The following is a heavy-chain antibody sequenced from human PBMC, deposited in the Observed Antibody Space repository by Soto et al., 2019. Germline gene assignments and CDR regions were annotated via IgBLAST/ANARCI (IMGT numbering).Heavy chain of an antibody. CDR2: LNPNSGGT. V-gene: IGHV1-2*02. D-gene: IGHD2-15*01. Sequence: QVRLVQSGAEVKNPGASVKVSCKASGYTFTDYYMHWVRQAPGQGLEWMGWLNPNSGGTEYAQKFQGRVTMTTDTSTSTAYMEVRSLRSDDTAVYYCAREGGGGMDVWGQGTTVTVSS. CDR1: GYTFTDYY. CDR3: AREGGGGMDV. J-gene: IGHJ6*02.